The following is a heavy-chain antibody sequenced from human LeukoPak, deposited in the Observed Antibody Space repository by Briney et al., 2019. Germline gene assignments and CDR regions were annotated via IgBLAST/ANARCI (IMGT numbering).Heavy chain of an antibody. D-gene: IGHD2-15*01. CDR3: AKVSSAGSGGFRY. CDR1: GFTFSSYG. Sequence: GGSLRLSCAASGFTFSSYGMHWVLQAPGKGLEWVAFIRYDGSNKYYADSVKGRFTISRDNSKNTLYLQMNSLRAEDTAVYYCAKVSSAGSGGFRYWGQGTLVTVSS. J-gene: IGHJ4*02. CDR2: IRYDGSNK. V-gene: IGHV3-30*02.